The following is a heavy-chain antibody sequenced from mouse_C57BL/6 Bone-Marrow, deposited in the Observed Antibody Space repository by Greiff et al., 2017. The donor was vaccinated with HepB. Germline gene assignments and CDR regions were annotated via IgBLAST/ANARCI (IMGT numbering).Heavy chain of an antibody. J-gene: IGHJ4*01. CDR2: IWGGGST. Sequence: VKLMESGTGLVAPSQSLSITCTVSGFSLTSYGVDWVRQPPGKGLEWLGVIWGGGSTNYNSALMSRLSISKDNSKSQVFLKMNSLQTDDTAMYYCAKLCRITTVGAMDYWGQGTSVTVSS. CDR3: AKLCRITTVGAMDY. CDR1: GFSLTSYG. D-gene: IGHD1-1*01. V-gene: IGHV2-9*01.